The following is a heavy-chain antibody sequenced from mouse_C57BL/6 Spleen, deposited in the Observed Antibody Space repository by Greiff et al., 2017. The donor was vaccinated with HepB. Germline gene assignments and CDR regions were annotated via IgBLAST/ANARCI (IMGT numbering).Heavy chain of an antibody. CDR1: GYTFTSYW. Sequence: QVQLKQSGAELVMPGASVKLSCKASGYTFTSYWMHWVKQRPGQGLEWIGEIDPSDSYTNYNQKFKGKSTLTVDKSSSTAYMQLSSLTSEDSAVYYCARLVTTYFDVWGTGTTVTVSS. D-gene: IGHD2-5*01. J-gene: IGHJ1*03. CDR2: IDPSDSYT. CDR3: ARLVTTYFDV. V-gene: IGHV1-69*01.